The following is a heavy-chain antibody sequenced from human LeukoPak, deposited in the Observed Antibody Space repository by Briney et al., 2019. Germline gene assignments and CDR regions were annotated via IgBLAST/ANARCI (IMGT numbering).Heavy chain of an antibody. D-gene: IGHD5-18*01. CDR1: GYTFTGYY. J-gene: IGHJ4*02. V-gene: IGHV1-2*02. CDR3: ARVHFVDTALPCDY. Sequence: ASVKVSCKASGYTFTGYYMHWVRQAPGQGLEWMGWINPNSGGTNYAQKFQGRVTMTRDTSISTAYMELRSLRSDDTAVYYCARVHFVDTALPCDYWGQGTLVTVSA. CDR2: INPNSGGT.